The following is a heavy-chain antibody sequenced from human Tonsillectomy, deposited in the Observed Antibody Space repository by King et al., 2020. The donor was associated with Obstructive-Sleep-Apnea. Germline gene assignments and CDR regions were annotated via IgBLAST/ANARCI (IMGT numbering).Heavy chain of an antibody. D-gene: IGHD3-9*01. Sequence: VQLQESGPGLVKPSETLSLTCTVSGGSISSYYWSWIRQPPGKGLEWIGYIYYSGSTNYNPSLKSRCTVSLDTSRNQFSLKLSSVTAADTAVYYCARTARSYDILTGPYYFDYWGQGTLVTVSS. CDR2: IYYSGST. CDR3: ARTARSYDILTGPYYFDY. J-gene: IGHJ4*01. CDR1: GGSISSYY. V-gene: IGHV4-59*01.